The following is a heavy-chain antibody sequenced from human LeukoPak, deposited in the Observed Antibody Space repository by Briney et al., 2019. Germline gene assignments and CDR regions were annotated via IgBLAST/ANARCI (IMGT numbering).Heavy chain of an antibody. J-gene: IGHJ4*02. CDR3: ARGGSYFDY. V-gene: IGHV3-30-3*01. Sequence: GRSLRLSCVASGFTFSSYAMHWVRQAPGKGLEWVAVISYDGSNKYYADSVKGRFTISRDNSKNTLYLQMNSLRAEDTAVYYCARGGSYFDYWGQGTLVTVSS. CDR1: GFTFSSYA. CDR2: ISYDGSNK.